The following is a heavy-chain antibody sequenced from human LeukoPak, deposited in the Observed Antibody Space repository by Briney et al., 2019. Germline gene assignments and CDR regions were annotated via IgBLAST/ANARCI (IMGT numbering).Heavy chain of an antibody. Sequence: GESLKISCKGSGYSFTSYWIGWVRQMPGKGLEWMGIIYPGDSDTRYSPSFQGQVTITADKSTSTAYLQWSSLKASDTAMYYCARREVGYCSSTSCYSYYFDYWGQGTLVTVSS. CDR2: IYPGDSDT. D-gene: IGHD2-2*01. J-gene: IGHJ4*02. CDR1: GYSFTSYW. V-gene: IGHV5-51*01. CDR3: ARREVGYCSSTSCYSYYFDY.